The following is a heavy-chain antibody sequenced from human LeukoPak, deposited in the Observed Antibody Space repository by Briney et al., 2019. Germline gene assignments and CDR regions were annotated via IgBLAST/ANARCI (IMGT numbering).Heavy chain of an antibody. CDR3: ARLKATVSIHAYFDY. V-gene: IGHV4-59*01. J-gene: IGHJ4*02. CDR1: GGSFSSYY. D-gene: IGHD4-17*01. Sequence: PSETLSLTCTVSGGSFSSYYWTWIRQPPGKGLEWIGYIDHSGSTNYNPSLKSRVTISSDTSKYQFSLELSSVTAADTAVYYCARLKATVSIHAYFDYWGQGTLVTVSS. CDR2: IDHSGST.